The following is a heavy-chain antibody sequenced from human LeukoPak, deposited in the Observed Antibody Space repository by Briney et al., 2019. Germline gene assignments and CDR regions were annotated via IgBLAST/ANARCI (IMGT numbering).Heavy chain of an antibody. V-gene: IGHV3-30*04. CDR3: ARDVMDFWSGYYSGYFDY. CDR1: GFTFSSYA. Sequence: QPGRSLRLSCAASGFTFSSYAMHWVRQAPGKGLEWVAVISYDGSNKYYADSVKGRFTISRDNSKNTLYLQMNSLRAEDTAVYYCARDVMDFWSGYYSGYFDYWGQGTLVTVSS. J-gene: IGHJ4*02. CDR2: ISYDGSNK. D-gene: IGHD3-3*01.